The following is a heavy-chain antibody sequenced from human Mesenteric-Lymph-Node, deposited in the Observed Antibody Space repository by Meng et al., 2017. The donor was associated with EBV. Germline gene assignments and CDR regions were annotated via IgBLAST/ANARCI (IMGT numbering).Heavy chain of an antibody. CDR2: INHSGNT. Sequence: QVQPQQWGEGRLKPSETLSLSCAVYGGSFSDYYWSWIHQPPGKGLEWIGEINHSGNTHNNPSLKSRVSMSVDTSKNQFSLKLDSVTAADTAMYYCAGHVGRGGDYWDQGALVTVSS. V-gene: IGHV4-34*02. J-gene: IGHJ4*02. CDR3: AGHVGRGGDY. CDR1: GGSFSDYY. D-gene: IGHD3-10*01.